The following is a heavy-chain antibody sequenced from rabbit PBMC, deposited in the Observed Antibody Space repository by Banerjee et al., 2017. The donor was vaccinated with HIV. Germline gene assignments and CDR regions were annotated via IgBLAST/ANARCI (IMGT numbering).Heavy chain of an antibody. D-gene: IGHD6-1*01. Sequence: QLVESGGGLVTLGGSLKLSCKASGIDFSSYGISWVRQAPGKGLEWIAYIYPGFGTTDYASWVNGRFTISLDNAQNTVFLQMTSLTAADTATYFCARAAGYGGYGYATGFTLWGPGTLVTVS. V-gene: IGHV1S7*01. CDR1: GIDFSSYG. J-gene: IGHJ4*01. CDR3: ARAAGYGGYGYATGFTL. CDR2: IYPGFGTT.